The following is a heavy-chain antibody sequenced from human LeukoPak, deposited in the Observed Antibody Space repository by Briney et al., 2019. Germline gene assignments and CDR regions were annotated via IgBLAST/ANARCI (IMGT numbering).Heavy chain of an antibody. Sequence: PGGSLRLSCATSGFTFSAYEMNWVRQAPGKGLEWISYISDSGVSIHYADSVRGRFSISRDNAKDALLLQMNTLRAEDTAVYYCVRGRHSAYNYGGDYWGQGTLVTVSS. CDR1: GFTFSAYE. CDR3: VRGRHSAYNYGGDY. D-gene: IGHD5-12*01. J-gene: IGHJ4*02. CDR2: ISDSGVSI. V-gene: IGHV3-48*03.